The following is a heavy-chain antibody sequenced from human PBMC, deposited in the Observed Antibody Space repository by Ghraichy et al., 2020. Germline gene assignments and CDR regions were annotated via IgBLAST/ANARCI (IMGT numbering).Heavy chain of an antibody. V-gene: IGHV4-39*01. CDR2: IYYSGST. CDR1: GGSISSSSYY. CDR3: ARLTGTTIDY. Sequence: TLSLTCTVSGGSISSSSYYWGWIRQPPGKGLEWIGSIYYSGSTYYNPSLKSRVTISVDTSKNQFSLKLSSVTAADTAVYYCARLTGTTIDYWGQGTLVAVSS. J-gene: IGHJ4*02. D-gene: IGHD1-7*01.